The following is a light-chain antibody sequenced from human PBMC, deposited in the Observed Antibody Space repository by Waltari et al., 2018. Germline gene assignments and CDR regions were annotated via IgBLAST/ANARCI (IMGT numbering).Light chain of an antibody. V-gene: IGLV1-40*01. CDR2: GVN. CDR1: WSNIGSGYD. Sequence: QSVLTQPPSVSGAPGQRVTISCTGSWSNIGSGYDVHWYQQLPGKAHTLLVSGVNTRPPGVPDRFFGAKSGTSASLAIPGLQPEDEADYYCQSYDTSLGVVFGGGTKLTVL. J-gene: IGLJ2*01. CDR3: QSYDTSLGVV.